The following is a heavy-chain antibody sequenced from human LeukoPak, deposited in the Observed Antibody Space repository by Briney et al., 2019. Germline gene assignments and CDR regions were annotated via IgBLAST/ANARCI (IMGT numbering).Heavy chain of an antibody. J-gene: IGHJ4*02. CDR1: GGSISSSSYY. V-gene: IGHV4-39*01. CDR3: ARHTATVTFFDY. D-gene: IGHD4-17*01. CDR2: IYYSGST. Sequence: SETLSLTCTVSGGSISSSSYYWGWIRQPPGKGLEWIGSIYYSGSTYYNPSLKSRVTISVDTSKNQFSLKVRSVTAADTAVYYCARHTATVTFFDYWGQGTLVTVSS.